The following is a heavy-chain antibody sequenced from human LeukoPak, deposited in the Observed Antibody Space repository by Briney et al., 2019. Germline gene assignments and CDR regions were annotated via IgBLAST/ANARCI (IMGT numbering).Heavy chain of an antibody. D-gene: IGHD2-15*01. CDR3: ARFHGGYCSGGSCYYYYYMDV. V-gene: IGHV3-11*04. J-gene: IGHJ6*03. Sequence: GSLRLSCAASGFTFSDYYMSWIRQAPGKGLEWVSYISSSGSTIYYADSVKGRFTISRDNAKNSLYLQMNSLRAEDTAVYYCARFHGGYCSGGSCYYYYYMDVWGKGTTVTVSS. CDR2: ISSSGSTI. CDR1: GFTFSDYY.